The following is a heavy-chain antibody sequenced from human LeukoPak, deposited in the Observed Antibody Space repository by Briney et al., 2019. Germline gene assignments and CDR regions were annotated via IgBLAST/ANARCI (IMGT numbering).Heavy chain of an antibody. D-gene: IGHD2-21*01. CDR3: ARKGEGSYDAFDI. J-gene: IGHJ3*02. Sequence: SETLSLTCAVYGGSFSGYYWSWIRQPPGKGLEWIGEINHSGSTNYNPSLKSRVTISVDTSKNQFSLKLSSVTAADTAVYYCARKGEGSYDAFDIWGQGTMVTVSS. V-gene: IGHV4-34*01. CDR2: INHSGST. CDR1: GGSFSGYY.